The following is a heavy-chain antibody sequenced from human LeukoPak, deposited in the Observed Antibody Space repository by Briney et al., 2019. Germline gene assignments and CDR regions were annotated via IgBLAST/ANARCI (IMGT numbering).Heavy chain of an antibody. CDR3: ASGFDDFWSDSPFGN. V-gene: IGHV1-8*01. Sequence: ASVKASCKASGYTFTRYDINWVRQATGHGLEWMGWMNPNSGNTGYAQKFQGRVTMTRNTSISTAYMELSSLRSEDTAVYYCASGFDDFWSDSPFGNWGQGPRVLVSA. CDR2: MNPNSGNT. CDR1: GYTFTRYD. D-gene: IGHD3-3*01. J-gene: IGHJ4*02.